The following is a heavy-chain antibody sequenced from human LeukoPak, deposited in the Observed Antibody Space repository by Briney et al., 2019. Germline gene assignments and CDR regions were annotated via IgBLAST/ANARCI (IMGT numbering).Heavy chain of an antibody. CDR3: AREYDQYYFDY. CDR2: IYYSGST. J-gene: IGHJ4*02. Sequence: SETLSLTCTVSGGSINSGGYDWTWIRHHPGMGLEWIGYIYYSGSTYYNPSLKSRVTISLDTSKNQFSLKLSSVTAADTAVYYCAREYDQYYFDYWGQGTLVTVSS. V-gene: IGHV4-31*03. D-gene: IGHD3-3*01. CDR1: GGSINSGGYD.